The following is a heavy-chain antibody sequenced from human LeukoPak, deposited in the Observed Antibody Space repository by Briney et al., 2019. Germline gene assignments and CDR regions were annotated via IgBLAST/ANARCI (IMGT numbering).Heavy chain of an antibody. J-gene: IGHJ4*02. CDR1: GGTFSSYA. V-gene: IGHV1-69*13. CDR3: ARGGDSPRPVLYYFDY. CDR2: IIPIFGTA. Sequence: ASVKVSCKASGGTFSSYAISWVRQAPGQGLEWMGGIIPIFGTANYAQKFQGRVTITADESTSTAYMELSSLRSEDTAVYYCARGGDSPRPVLYYFDYWGQGTLVTVSS. D-gene: IGHD2-21*01.